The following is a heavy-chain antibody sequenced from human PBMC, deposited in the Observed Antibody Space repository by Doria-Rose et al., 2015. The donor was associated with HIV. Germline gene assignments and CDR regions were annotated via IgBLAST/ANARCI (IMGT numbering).Heavy chain of an antibody. J-gene: IGHJ4*02. Sequence: QVTLKESGPVLVKPTETLTLTCTVSGVSLSSPGMGVSWIRQPPGKALEWLANIFSDDERSDNTSLKSRLTSSRGTSKCQVVLTMTDMDPVDTATYYCARIKSSRWYHKYYFDFWGQGTLVIVSA. CDR1: GVSLSSPGMG. CDR2: IFSDDER. V-gene: IGHV2-26*01. D-gene: IGHD6-13*01. CDR3: ARIKSSRWYHKYYFDF.